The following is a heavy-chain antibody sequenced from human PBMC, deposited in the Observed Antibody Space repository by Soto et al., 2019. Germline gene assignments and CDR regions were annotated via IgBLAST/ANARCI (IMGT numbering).Heavy chain of an antibody. V-gene: IGHV5-51*01. CDR2: IYPGDSDT. J-gene: IGHJ5*02. Sequence: GESLKISCKGSGYSFTSYWIGWVRQMPGKGLEWMGIIYPGDSDTRYSPSFQGQVTISADKSISTAYLQWSSLKASDTAMYYCARMTPVRDYGDLNWFDPWGQGTLVTVSS. CDR1: GYSFTSYW. CDR3: ARMTPVRDYGDLNWFDP. D-gene: IGHD4-17*01.